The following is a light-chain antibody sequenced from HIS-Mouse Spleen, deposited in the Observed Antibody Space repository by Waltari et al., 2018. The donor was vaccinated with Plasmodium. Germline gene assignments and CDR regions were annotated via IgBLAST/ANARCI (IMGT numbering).Light chain of an antibody. CDR1: QSVSSN. V-gene: IGKV3-15*01. CDR2: GAS. Sequence: EIVMTQSPATLSASPGERATVSCRASQSVSSNSAWYQQKPGQAPRLLIYGASTRATGIPARFSGSGSVTEFTLTISSLQSEDFAVYYCQQYNNWSFTFGPGTKVDIK. CDR3: QQYNNWSFT. J-gene: IGKJ3*01.